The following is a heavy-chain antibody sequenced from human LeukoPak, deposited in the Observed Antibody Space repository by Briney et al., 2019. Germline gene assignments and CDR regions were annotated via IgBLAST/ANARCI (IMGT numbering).Heavy chain of an antibody. D-gene: IGHD4-17*01. Sequence: ASVKVSCKASGYTFTGYYMHWVRQAPGQGLEWMGWINPNSGGTKYAQKFQGRVTMTRDTSISTAYMEPSRLRSDDTAVYYCGYGDYERFDYWGQGTLVTVSS. CDR3: GYGDYERFDY. J-gene: IGHJ4*02. CDR1: GYTFTGYY. V-gene: IGHV1-2*02. CDR2: INPNSGGT.